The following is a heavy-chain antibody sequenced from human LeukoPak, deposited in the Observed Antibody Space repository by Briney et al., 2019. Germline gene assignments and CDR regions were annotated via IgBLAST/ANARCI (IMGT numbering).Heavy chain of an antibody. J-gene: IGHJ4*02. D-gene: IGHD3-10*01. CDR1: GGTISSDY. CDR2: IYYSGTT. CDR3: ARHQLRGFLDDN. V-gene: IGHV4-59*08. Sequence: PSETLSLTCAVSGGTISSDYWSWIRQPPGKGLEWIGCIYYSGTTNYNPSLNSRVTISIDTSKIQFSLRLTSVTAADTAVYFCARHQLRGFLDDNWGQGTLVTVSS.